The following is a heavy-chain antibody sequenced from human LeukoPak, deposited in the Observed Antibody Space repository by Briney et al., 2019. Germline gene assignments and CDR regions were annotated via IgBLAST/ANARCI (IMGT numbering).Heavy chain of an antibody. D-gene: IGHD5-18*01. CDR2: IYYSGST. V-gene: IGHV4-59*08. J-gene: IGHJ4*02. CDR3: ARGPGYSYGLSYYFDY. CDR1: GGSISSYY. Sequence: ASETLSLTCTVSGGSISSYYWSWIRQPPGKGLEWIGYIYYSGSTNYNPSLKSRVTISVDTSKNQFSLKLSSVTAADTAVYYCARGPGYSYGLSYYFDYWGQGTLVTVSS.